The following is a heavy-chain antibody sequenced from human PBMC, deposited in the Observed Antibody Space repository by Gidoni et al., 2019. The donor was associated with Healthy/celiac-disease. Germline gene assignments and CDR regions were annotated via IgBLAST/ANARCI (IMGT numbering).Heavy chain of an antibody. V-gene: IGHV3-15*01. J-gene: IGHJ5*02. Sequence: EVQLVESGGGLVKPGGSLRLSCAASGFTFSNAWMSWVRQAPGKGLEWVGRIKSKTDGGTTDYAAPVKCRFTISRDDSKNTLYLQMNSLKTEDTAVYYCTTSTAYNWFDPWGQGTLVTVSS. D-gene: IGHD5-18*01. CDR3: TTSTAYNWFDP. CDR1: GFTFSNAW. CDR2: IKSKTDGGTT.